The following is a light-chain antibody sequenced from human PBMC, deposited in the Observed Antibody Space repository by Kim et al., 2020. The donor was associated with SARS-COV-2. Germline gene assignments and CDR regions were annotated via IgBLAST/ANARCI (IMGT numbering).Light chain of an antibody. CDR3: QQYGSSRWT. J-gene: IGKJ1*01. CDR2: GAS. V-gene: IGKV3-20*01. Sequence: APGERGTPACRARQSVSSSYLAWYQQKPGQAPRLLIFGASSRATGIPDRFSGSGSGTDFTLTISRLEPEDFAVYYCQQYGSSRWTFGQGTKVDIK. CDR1: QSVSSSY.